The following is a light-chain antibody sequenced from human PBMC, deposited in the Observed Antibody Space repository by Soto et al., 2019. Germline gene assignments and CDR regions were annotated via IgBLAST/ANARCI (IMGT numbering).Light chain of an antibody. CDR2: KAS. CDR1: QDVSQW. V-gene: IGKV1-5*03. CDR3: QQYDSDSYT. Sequence: DIQMTQSPSTLSASVGDRVIITCRASQDVSQWLAWYQQKPGKAPKLLIYKASQLESGVPSRFSGRGSGTEFTLTIRDPQPDDFATYFCQQYDSDSYTFGQGTKLDIK. J-gene: IGKJ2*01.